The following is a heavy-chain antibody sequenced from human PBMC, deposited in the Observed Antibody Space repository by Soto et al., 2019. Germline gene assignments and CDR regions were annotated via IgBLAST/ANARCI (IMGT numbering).Heavy chain of an antibody. J-gene: IGHJ4*02. D-gene: IGHD3-10*01. Sequence: EVQVLESGGDLVQPGGSLILSCTGSGFTFSAYAMSWVRQAPGKGLEWVSGISGVGDRTYYADSVKGRFTISRDNSKNTLYLQMNSLRPEDTALYYCAKDMGYWGQGTLVTVS. CDR1: GFTFSAYA. CDR2: ISGVGDRT. V-gene: IGHV3-23*01. CDR3: AKDMGY.